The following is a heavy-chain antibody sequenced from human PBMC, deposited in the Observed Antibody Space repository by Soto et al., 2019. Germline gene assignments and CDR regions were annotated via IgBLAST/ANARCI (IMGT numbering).Heavy chain of an antibody. CDR2: ISSSSSTI. V-gene: IGHV3-48*02. J-gene: IGHJ4*02. Sequence: GGSLRLSCAASGFTFSSYSMNWVRQAPGKGLEWVSYISSSSSTIYYADSVKGRFTISRDNAKNSLYLQMNSLRDEDTAVYYCARAINLPGSHNLIFDYWGQGTLVTVSS. CDR1: GFTFSSYS. D-gene: IGHD3-9*01. CDR3: ARAINLPGSHNLIFDY.